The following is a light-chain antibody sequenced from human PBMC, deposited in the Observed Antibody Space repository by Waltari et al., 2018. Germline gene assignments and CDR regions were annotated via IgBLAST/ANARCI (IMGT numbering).Light chain of an antibody. Sequence: QSALTQPASVSGSPGQSIPIPCTGTSSDIGGYNYVSWFQQHPGSVPKLIIYNVNKPPSGVSNCFSGTKSGTAASLTISGLQAEDEADYYCSSYRSSSTLVFGAGTKVTVL. V-gene: IGLV2-14*03. CDR3: SSYRSSSTLV. CDR1: SSDIGGYNY. J-gene: IGLJ3*02. CDR2: NVN.